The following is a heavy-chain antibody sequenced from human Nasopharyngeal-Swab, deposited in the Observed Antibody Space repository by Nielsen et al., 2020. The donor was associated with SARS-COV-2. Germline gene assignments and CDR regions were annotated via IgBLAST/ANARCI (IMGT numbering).Heavy chain of an antibody. D-gene: IGHD5-12*01. Sequence: VHQAPGKGLEWVSAISGSGGSTYYADSVKGRFTTSRDNSKTTVHLQMDRLRVEDTAVYFCAKSKGYTGSWNDYWGQGTLVTVSS. J-gene: IGHJ4*02. CDR3: AKSKGYTGSWNDY. CDR2: ISGSGGST. V-gene: IGHV3-23*01.